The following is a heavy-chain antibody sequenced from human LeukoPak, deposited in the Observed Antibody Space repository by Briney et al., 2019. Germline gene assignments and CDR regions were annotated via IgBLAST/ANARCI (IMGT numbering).Heavy chain of an antibody. D-gene: IGHD3-3*01. J-gene: IGHJ5*02. CDR1: GGSISSSSSY. Sequence: PSETLSLTCTVSGGSISSSSSYWGWIRQPPGKGLEWIGSIYYSGSTYYNPSLKSRVTISVDTSKNQFSLKLSSVTAADTAVYYCARSEDYDFWSGYSGVNWFDPWGQGTLVTVSS. CDR2: IYYSGST. V-gene: IGHV4-39*01. CDR3: ARSEDYDFWSGYSGVNWFDP.